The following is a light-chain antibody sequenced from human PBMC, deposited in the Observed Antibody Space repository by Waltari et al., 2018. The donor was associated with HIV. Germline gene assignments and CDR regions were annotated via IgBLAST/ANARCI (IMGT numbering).Light chain of an antibody. CDR3: AVWDVILNGRV. CDR1: SPHIGRHH. V-gene: IGLV1-47*01. CDR2: RNH. J-gene: IGLJ3*02. Sequence: QSVLSQPPSASGTPGQRVTFSCSGSSPHIGRHHVYWYQQFPGTAPKLLIWRNHPRRPGVPDRFSGSSSGTSATLAMCGLRSEDEADYYCAVWDVILNGRVFGGGTKLTVL.